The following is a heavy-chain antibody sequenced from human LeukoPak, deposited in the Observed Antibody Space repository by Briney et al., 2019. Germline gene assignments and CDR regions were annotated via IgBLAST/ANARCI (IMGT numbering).Heavy chain of an antibody. D-gene: IGHD5-18*01. CDR2: IYYSGST. J-gene: IGHJ4*02. CDR1: GGSISSYY. CDR3: ATWSGYSYGSFDY. V-gene: IGHV4-59*05. Sequence: SETLSLTCTVSGGSISSYYWSWIRQPPGKGLEWIGSIYYSGSTYYNPSLKSRVTISVDTSKNQFSLKLSSVTAADTAVYYCATWSGYSYGSFDYWGQGTLVTVSS.